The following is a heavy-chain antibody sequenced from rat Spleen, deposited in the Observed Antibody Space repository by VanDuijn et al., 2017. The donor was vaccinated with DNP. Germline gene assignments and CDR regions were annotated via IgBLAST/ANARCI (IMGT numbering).Heavy chain of an antibody. D-gene: IGHD2-2*01. Sequence: EVLLQESGPGLVKPSQSLSLTCSVTFYSITSSNNWNWLRKFPENKLEWMGHINGAGSTNYNPSLKSRISITRDTSKNQFFLRVNSVTSEDTATYYCTTGGYLRDWYFEFWGPGTMVTVSS. CDR2: INGAGST. J-gene: IGHJ1*01. V-gene: IGHV3-3*01. CDR3: TTGGYLRDWYFEF. CDR1: FYSITSSNN.